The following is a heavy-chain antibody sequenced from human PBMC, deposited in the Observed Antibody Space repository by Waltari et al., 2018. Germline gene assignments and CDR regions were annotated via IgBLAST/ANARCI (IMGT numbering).Heavy chain of an antibody. D-gene: IGHD5-18*01. Sequence: QVQLVQSGSELKKPGASVKVSCKASGYTFTSYAMNWVRQAPGQGLEGMGWSNTTTGNPPYAQGFTGRFVFSLDTPGSRAYLQSSSLKAEDTAVYYCARTSRLQLWPGPRFDYWGQGTLVTVSS. CDR2: SNTTTGNP. J-gene: IGHJ4*02. CDR1: GYTFTSYA. V-gene: IGHV7-4-1*02. CDR3: ARTSRLQLWPGPRFDY.